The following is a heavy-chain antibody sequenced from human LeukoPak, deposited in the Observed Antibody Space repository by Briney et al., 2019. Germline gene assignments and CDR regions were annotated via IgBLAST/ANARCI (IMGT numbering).Heavy chain of an antibody. CDR3: ARYCSSTSCYNAFDI. CDR1: GGSISSGSYY. Sequence: SQTQSLTCTLSGGSISSGSYYWSWIRQPAGKGLEWIGRIYTSGSTNYNPSLKSRVTISVDTSKNQFSLKLSSVTAADTAVYYCARYCSSTSCYNAFDIWGQGTMVTVSS. V-gene: IGHV4-61*02. CDR2: IYTSGST. D-gene: IGHD2-2*02. J-gene: IGHJ3*02.